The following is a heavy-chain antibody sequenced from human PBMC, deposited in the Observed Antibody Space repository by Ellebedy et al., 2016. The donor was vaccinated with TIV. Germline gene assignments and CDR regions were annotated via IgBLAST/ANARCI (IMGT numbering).Heavy chain of an antibody. CDR1: GFTFKSYA. CDR2: IVGSGA. Sequence: GESLKISCAASGFTFKSYAMAWVRQAPGKGLEWVAGIVGSGAERYADSVKGRFTISRDNSKTTVDLQMNSLRPEDTAVYYCAKDRTSGDGYWVFDQWGQGTLVTVSS. D-gene: IGHD5-18*01. CDR3: AKDRTSGDGYWVFDQ. V-gene: IGHV3-23*01. J-gene: IGHJ4*02.